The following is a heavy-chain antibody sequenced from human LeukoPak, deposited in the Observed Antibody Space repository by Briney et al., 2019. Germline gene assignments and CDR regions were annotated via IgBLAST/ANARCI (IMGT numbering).Heavy chain of an antibody. CDR1: GFTFRSYG. CDR2: ISSSSSYI. D-gene: IGHD2-2*01. J-gene: IGHJ4*02. CDR3: ARETYCTSTNCPIGDYFDY. Sequence: GGSLRLSCVASGFTFRSYGIHWVRQAPGKGLEWVSSISSSSSYIYYADSEKGRFTISRDNAKNSLYLQMNSLRAEDTAVYYCARETYCTSTNCPIGDYFDYWGQGTLVTVSS. V-gene: IGHV3-21*01.